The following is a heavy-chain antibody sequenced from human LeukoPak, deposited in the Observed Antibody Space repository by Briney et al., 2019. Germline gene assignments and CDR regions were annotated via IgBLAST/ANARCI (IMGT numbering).Heavy chain of an antibody. CDR1: GGTFSSYA. V-gene: IGHV1-69*13. Sequence: GASVTVSCKASGGTFSSYAISWVRQAPGQGLEWMGGIIPIFGTANYAQKFQGRVTITADESTSTAYMELSSLRSEDTAVYYCARDLVRGEAYWFDPWGQGTLVTVSS. CDR2: IIPIFGTA. CDR3: ARDLVRGEAYWFDP. J-gene: IGHJ5*02. D-gene: IGHD3-10*01.